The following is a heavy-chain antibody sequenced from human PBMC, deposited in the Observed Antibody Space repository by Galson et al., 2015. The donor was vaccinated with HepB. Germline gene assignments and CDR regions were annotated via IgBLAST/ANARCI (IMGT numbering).Heavy chain of an antibody. CDR3: ARDLPDYSRLFDY. J-gene: IGHJ4*02. Sequence: SLRLSCAASGFTFSSYSMNWVRQAPGKGLEWVSSISSSSSYIYYADSVKGRFTISRDNAKNSLYLQMNSLRAEDTAVYYCARDLPDYSRLFDYWGQGTLVTVSS. CDR2: ISSSSSYI. CDR1: GFTFSSYS. V-gene: IGHV3-21*01. D-gene: IGHD4-11*01.